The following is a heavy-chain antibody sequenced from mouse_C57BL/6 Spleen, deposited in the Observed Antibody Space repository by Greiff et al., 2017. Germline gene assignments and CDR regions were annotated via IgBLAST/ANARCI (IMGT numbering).Heavy chain of an antibody. D-gene: IGHD4-1*01. CDR1: GYSITSGYY. Sequence: VQLKESGPGLVKPSQSLSLTCSVTGYSITSGYYWNWIRQFPGNKLEWMGYISYDGSNNYNPSLKNRISITRDTSKNQFFLKLNSVTTEDTATYYCAILTGRYFDYWGQGTTLTVSS. J-gene: IGHJ2*01. V-gene: IGHV3-6*01. CDR3: AILTGRYFDY. CDR2: ISYDGSN.